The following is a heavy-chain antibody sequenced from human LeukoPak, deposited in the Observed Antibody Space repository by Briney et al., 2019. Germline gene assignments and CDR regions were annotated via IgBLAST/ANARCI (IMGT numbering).Heavy chain of an antibody. Sequence: SETLSLTCTVSGGSINSYYWSWIRQPPGKGLEWIGYIYYTGSTNYNPSLKSRVTISVDTSKNEFSLKLSSVTAADTAVYYCARDRTPSDYASDIWGQGTMDTDSS. V-gene: IGHV4-59*01. D-gene: IGHD2-21*01. CDR2: IYYTGST. CDR3: ARDRTPSDYASDI. J-gene: IGHJ3*02. CDR1: GGSINSYY.